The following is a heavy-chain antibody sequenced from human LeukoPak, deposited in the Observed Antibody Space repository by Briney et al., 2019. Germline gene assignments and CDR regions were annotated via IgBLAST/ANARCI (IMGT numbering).Heavy chain of an antibody. D-gene: IGHD4-17*01. CDR3: ARGHTAVTRHFDF. V-gene: IGHV3-21*01. CDR1: GITFSSYS. J-gene: IGHJ4*02. Sequence: GGSLRLSCAASGITFSSYSVNWVRQAPGKGLEWVSIISSGSSAIFSADALKGRFTISRDDAKNLLYLDMNSLRAEDTAVYYCARGHTAVTRHFDFWGQGTLVTVSS. CDR2: ISSGSSAI.